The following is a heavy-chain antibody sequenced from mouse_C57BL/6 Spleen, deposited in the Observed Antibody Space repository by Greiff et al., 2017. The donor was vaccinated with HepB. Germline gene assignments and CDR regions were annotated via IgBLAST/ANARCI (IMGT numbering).Heavy chain of an antibody. V-gene: IGHV1-82*01. J-gene: IGHJ3*01. CDR1: GYAFSSSW. CDR2: IYPGDGDT. CDR3: AGGIAFAY. Sequence: QVQLQQSGPELVKPGASVKISCKASGYAFSSSWMNWVKQRPGKGLEWIGRIYPGDGDTNYNGKFKGKATLTADKSSSTAYMQRSSLTSEDSAVYCCAGGIAFAYWGQGTLVTVSA.